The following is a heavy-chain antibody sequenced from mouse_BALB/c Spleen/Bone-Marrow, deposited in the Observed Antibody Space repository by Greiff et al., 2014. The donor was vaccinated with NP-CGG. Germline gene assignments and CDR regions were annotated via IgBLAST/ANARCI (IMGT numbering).Heavy chain of an antibody. D-gene: IGHD2-1*01. V-gene: IGHV4-1*02. CDR2: INPDSSTI. CDR3: ARQGYYGKGDY. Sequence: EVKLLESGGGQVQPGGSLKLSCAASGFDFSRYWMSWVRQVPGKGLEWIGEINPDSSTINYTPSLKDKFIISRDNAKNTLYLQMSKVRSEDTALYYCARQGYYGKGDYWGQGTTLTVSS. J-gene: IGHJ2*01. CDR1: GFDFSRYW.